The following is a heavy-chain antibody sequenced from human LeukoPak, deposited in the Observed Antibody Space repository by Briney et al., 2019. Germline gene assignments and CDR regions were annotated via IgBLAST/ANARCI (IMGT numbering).Heavy chain of an antibody. Sequence: PGGSLRLSCAASGFTFSNAWLSWVRQAPGKGLEWVGRIKSKTDGGTTHYAAPVKGRFTISRDDSKNTLYLQMNSLKTEDTAVYYCTTGLRFGGWDEGYWYFDLWGRGTLVTVSS. J-gene: IGHJ2*01. CDR2: IKSKTDGGTT. V-gene: IGHV3-15*01. CDR3: TTGLRFGGWDEGYWYFDL. CDR1: GFTFSNAW. D-gene: IGHD3-10*01.